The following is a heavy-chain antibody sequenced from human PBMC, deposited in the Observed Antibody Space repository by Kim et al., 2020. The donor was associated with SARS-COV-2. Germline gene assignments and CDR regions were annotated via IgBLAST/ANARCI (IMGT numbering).Heavy chain of an antibody. V-gene: IGHV1-69*01. Sequence: AQNFQGRVTITADESTSTAYMELSSLRSEDTAVYYCASSDTIFGVVFFDYWGQGTLVTVSS. J-gene: IGHJ4*02. CDR3: ASSDTIFGVVFFDY. D-gene: IGHD3-3*01.